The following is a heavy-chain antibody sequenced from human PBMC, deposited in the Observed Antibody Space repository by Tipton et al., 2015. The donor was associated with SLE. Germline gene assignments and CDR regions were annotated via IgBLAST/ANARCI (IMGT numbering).Heavy chain of an antibody. V-gene: IGHV4-39*07. D-gene: IGHD3-10*01. CDR1: GGSITTSSYY. CDR3: ARRPSTYMVQGVEYYFDS. J-gene: IGHJ4*02. CDR2: VYYCGKT. Sequence: TLSLTCSVSGGSITTSSYYWAWIRQPPGQGLEWLGSVYYCGKTYYNPSLNPSLKSRVTISLDRSKNQFSLRLTSVIAADTAVYYCARRPSTYMVQGVEYYFDSWGQGTLVTVSS.